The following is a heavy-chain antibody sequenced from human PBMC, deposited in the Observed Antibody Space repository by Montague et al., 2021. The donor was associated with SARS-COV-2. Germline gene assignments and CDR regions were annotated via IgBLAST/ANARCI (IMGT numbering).Heavy chain of an antibody. V-gene: IGHV4-59*11. CDR3: ARATSVRGAVNWFDP. D-gene: IGHD3-10*01. CDR1: GDSINSHY. CDR2: INYSGDT. J-gene: IGHJ5*02. Sequence: SETLSLTCAVSGDSINSHYWSFIRQPPGKGLEWIAYINYSGDTNYNPSLKSRVTISVDTSKNHFSLHLRSVTPADTAVYFCARATSVRGAVNWFDPWGQGTLVTVSS.